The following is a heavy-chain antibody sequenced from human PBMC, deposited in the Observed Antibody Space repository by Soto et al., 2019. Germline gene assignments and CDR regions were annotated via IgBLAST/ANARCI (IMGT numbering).Heavy chain of an antibody. J-gene: IGHJ6*02. CDR1: GYTFTSYG. D-gene: IGHD1-1*01. Sequence: ASVKVSCKASGYTFTSYGISWVRQAPGQGLEWMGWISAYSGNTNYAQKLQGRVTMTTDTSTSTAYMELRSLRSDDTAVYYCASSFTTGVFYPYYCSQCCTDFWGQGTTVTVSS. V-gene: IGHV1-18*01. CDR2: ISAYSGNT. CDR3: ASSFTTGVFYPYYCSQCCTDF.